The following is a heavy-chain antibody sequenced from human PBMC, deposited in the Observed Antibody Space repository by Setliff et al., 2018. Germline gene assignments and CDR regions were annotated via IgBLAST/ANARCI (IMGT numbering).Heavy chain of an antibody. CDR2: IYYSGSA. D-gene: IGHD3-9*01. CDR1: GGSISSTSYY. Sequence: ASETLSLTCTVSGGSISSTSYYWGWIRQPPGKGLEWIGTIYYSGSAYYNPSLKSRVTISIDTSKNQFSLNLSSVTAADTAVYYCARGLAILTGIDCWGQGTLVTVSS. J-gene: IGHJ4*02. CDR3: ARGLAILTGIDC. V-gene: IGHV4-39*07.